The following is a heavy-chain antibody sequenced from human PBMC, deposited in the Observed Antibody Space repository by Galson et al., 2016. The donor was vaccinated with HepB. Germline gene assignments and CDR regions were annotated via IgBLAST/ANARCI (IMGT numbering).Heavy chain of an antibody. CDR1: QFTFSDYA. D-gene: IGHD3/OR15-3a*01. J-gene: IGHJ6*02. Sequence: SLRLSCAASQFTFSDYAMHWVRLAPGKGLEWVALIAHDGSKIYHADSVQGRFTISRDNSKNMLYLQMNSLRPEDTAIYYCARVSLRLLDWYNMDVWGQGTTVTVSS. CDR2: IAHDGSKI. CDR3: ARVSLRLLDWYNMDV. V-gene: IGHV3-30-3*01.